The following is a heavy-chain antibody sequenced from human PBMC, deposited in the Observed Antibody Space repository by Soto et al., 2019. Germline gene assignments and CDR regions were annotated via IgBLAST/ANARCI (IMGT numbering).Heavy chain of an antibody. CDR1: GFTFSSYA. D-gene: IGHD2-8*01. CDR2: ISGSGGRT. J-gene: IGHJ4*02. V-gene: IGHV3-23*01. CDR3: AKTPYCSNGVCYSTVDY. Sequence: GGSLRLSCAASGFTFSSYAMSWVRQAPGKGLEWVSAISGSGGRTYYADSVKGRVTISRDNSKTTLYLQMNSLRAEDTAVYYCAKTPYCSNGVCYSTVDYWGQGPLVTVSS.